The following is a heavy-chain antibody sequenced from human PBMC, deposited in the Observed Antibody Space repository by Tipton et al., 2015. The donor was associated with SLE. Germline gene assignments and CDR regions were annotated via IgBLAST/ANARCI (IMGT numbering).Heavy chain of an antibody. CDR2: INHGGST. Sequence: LRLSCAVYGGSFSGYYWSWIRQPPGKGPEWIGEINHGGSTNYNPSLKSRVTISVDTSKNQFSLKLSSVTAADTAVYYCARGSSLAAFDIWGQGTMVTVSS. V-gene: IGHV4-34*01. CDR3: ARGSSLAAFDI. J-gene: IGHJ3*02. CDR1: GGSFSGYY.